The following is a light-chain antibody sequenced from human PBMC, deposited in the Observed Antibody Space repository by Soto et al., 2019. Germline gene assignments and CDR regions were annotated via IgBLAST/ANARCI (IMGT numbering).Light chain of an antibody. V-gene: IGKV1-27*01. CDR1: QGISNY. J-gene: IGKJ1*01. CDR3: QKYSSAPEWT. Sequence: DIQMTQSPSSLSASVGDRVTITCRASQGISNYLAWYQQKPGKVPKLLIYAASTLQSGVPSRFSGSGSGTDFTLTISSLQPEDVATYYWQKYSSAPEWTFGQGTKVEIK. CDR2: AAS.